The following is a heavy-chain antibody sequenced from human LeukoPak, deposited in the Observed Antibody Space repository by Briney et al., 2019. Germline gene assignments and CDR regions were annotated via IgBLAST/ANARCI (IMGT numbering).Heavy chain of an antibody. J-gene: IGHJ3*02. D-gene: IGHD1-26*01. Sequence: GGSLRLSCAASGFTFSSYGMHWVRQAPGKGLEWVSSISSSSSYIYYADSVKGRFTTSRDNAKNSLYLQMNSLRAEDTAVYYCARDPLSGSYSLDAFDIWGQGTMVTVSS. V-gene: IGHV3-21*01. CDR1: GFTFSSYG. CDR3: ARDPLSGSYSLDAFDI. CDR2: ISSSSSYI.